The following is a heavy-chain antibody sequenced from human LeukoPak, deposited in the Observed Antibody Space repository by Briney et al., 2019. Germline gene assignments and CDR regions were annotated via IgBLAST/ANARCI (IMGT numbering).Heavy chain of an antibody. CDR3: ARYCSSTSCYESEYFQH. CDR2: IYYSGST. Sequence: SETLSLTCTVSGGSISPYYWTWIRQPPGKGLEWIGYIYYSGSTNYNPSLKSRVTISVDRSKNQFSLKLSSVTAADTAAYYCARYCSSTSCYESEYFQHWGQGTLVTVSS. V-gene: IGHV4-59*12. CDR1: GGSISPYY. J-gene: IGHJ1*01. D-gene: IGHD2-2*01.